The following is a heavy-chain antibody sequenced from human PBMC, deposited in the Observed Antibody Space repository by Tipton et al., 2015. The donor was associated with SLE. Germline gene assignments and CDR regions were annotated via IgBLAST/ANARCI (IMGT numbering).Heavy chain of an antibody. CDR3: ARGGIGGYDSFDY. CDR1: GGYISTYY. D-gene: IGHD5-12*01. Sequence: LRLSCTVSGGYISTYYWSWIRQPPGKGLEWIGYIYYSGSTNYNPSLKSRVTISIDTSKNQFSLKLSSVTAADTAVYYCARGGIGGYDSFDYWGQGTLVTVSS. V-gene: IGHV4-59*01. CDR2: IYYSGST. J-gene: IGHJ4*02.